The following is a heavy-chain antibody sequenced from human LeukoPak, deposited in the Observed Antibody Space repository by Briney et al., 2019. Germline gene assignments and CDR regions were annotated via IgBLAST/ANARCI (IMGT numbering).Heavy chain of an antibody. D-gene: IGHD6-19*01. CDR2: NYPGDSDT. CDR1: GYSFATYW. V-gene: IGHV5-51*01. J-gene: IGHJ4*02. CDR3: ARVGIVVAGTIDY. Sequence: GESLKISCKGSGYSFATYWIGWVRQMPGKGLEWMGINYPGDSDTTYSPSFQGQVTMSADKSISTAYLQWSSLKASDTAMYYCARVGIVVAGTIDYWGQGTLVTVSS.